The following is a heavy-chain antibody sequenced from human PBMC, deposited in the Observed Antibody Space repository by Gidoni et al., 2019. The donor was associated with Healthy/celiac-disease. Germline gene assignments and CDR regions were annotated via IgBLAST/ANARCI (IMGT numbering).Heavy chain of an antibody. J-gene: IGHJ4*02. Sequence: QVQLVESGGGVVQPGRSLRLSCAASGFTFSSYGMHWVRQAPGKGLAWVAVIWYDGSNKYYADSVKGRFTISRDNSKNTLYLQMNSLRAEDTAVYYCARDGGVYDFWSGYDYWGQGTLVTVSS. CDR3: ARDGGVYDFWSGYDY. D-gene: IGHD3-3*01. V-gene: IGHV3-33*01. CDR1: GFTFSSYG. CDR2: IWYDGSNK.